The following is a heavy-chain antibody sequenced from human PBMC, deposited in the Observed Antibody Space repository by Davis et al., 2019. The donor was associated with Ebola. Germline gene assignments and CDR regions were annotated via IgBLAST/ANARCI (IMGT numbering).Heavy chain of an antibody. D-gene: IGHD3-9*01. CDR3: ARAPNYDVLTGTSSYYFDY. J-gene: IGHJ4*02. V-gene: IGHV1-18*04. CDR1: GYTFTSYG. Sequence: ASVKVSCKSSGYTFTSYGLVWVRQAPGLGLEWMGWISGFNTNTNFAQKFQGRATVSKDTSTSTAYMDLRSLTSDDTAIYYCARAPNYDVLTGTSSYYFDYWGQGTLVTASS. CDR2: ISGFNTNT.